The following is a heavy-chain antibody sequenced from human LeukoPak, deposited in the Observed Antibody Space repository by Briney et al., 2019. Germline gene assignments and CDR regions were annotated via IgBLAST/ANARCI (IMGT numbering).Heavy chain of an antibody. CDR3: AKDTYYYDSSGTLDY. Sequence: PGGSLRLSCAASGFTFSSYAMSWVRQAPGKGLEWVSAISGSGGSTYYADSVKGRFTISRDNSKNTLYLQMNSLRAEDTAVYYSAKDTYYYDSSGTLDYWGQGTLVTVSS. CDR1: GFTFSSYA. CDR2: ISGSGGST. D-gene: IGHD3-22*01. V-gene: IGHV3-23*01. J-gene: IGHJ4*02.